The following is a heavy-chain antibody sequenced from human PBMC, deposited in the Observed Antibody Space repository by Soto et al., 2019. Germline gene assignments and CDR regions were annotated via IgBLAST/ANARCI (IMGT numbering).Heavy chain of an antibody. J-gene: IGHJ1*01. CDR1: GDSVSSNSAA. CDR3: AREGSSNSCYRCKYFQH. D-gene: IGHD2-2*02. V-gene: IGHV6-1*01. Sequence: PSQTLSLTCAISGDSVSSNSAAWNWIRQSPSRGLEWLGRTYYRSKWYNDYAVSVKSRITINPDTSKNQFSLQLNSVTPEDTAVYYCAREGSSNSCYRCKYFQHWGQGTLVTVSS. CDR2: TYYRSKWYN.